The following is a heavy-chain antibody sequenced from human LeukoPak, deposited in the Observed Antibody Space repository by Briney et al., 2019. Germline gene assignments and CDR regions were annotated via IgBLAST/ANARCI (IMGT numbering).Heavy chain of an antibody. V-gene: IGHV3-30*04. CDR2: ISYDGSNK. CDR1: GFTFSSYA. D-gene: IGHD3-10*01. J-gene: IGHJ6*02. Sequence: GGSLRLSCAASGFTFSSYAMHWVRQAPGKGLEWVAVISYDGSNKYYADSVKGRFTISRDNSKNTLYLQMNSLRAEDTAVYYCARVFMVRGVIYGMDVWGQGTTVTVSS. CDR3: ARVFMVRGVIYGMDV.